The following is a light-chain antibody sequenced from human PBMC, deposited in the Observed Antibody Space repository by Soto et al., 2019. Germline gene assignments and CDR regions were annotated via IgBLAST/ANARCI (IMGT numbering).Light chain of an antibody. CDR2: DVS. CDR1: SSDVVGYTY. V-gene: IGLV2-11*01. Sequence: QSALTQPRSVSGSPGQSVTISCTGTSSDVVGYTYVSWYLLHPGKAPKLLIYDVSKRPSGVPDRFSGSRSGNMASLTISGLQAEDEADYYCCSYAGTYVFGTGTKLTVL. J-gene: IGLJ1*01. CDR3: CSYAGTYV.